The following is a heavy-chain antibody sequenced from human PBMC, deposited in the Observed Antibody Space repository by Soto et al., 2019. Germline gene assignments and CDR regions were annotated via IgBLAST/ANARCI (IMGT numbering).Heavy chain of an antibody. D-gene: IGHD1-26*01. V-gene: IGHV3-21*01. CDR3: AREDGVVGATSAFDY. CDR2: INGRGNYK. CDR1: GFTLTTYT. Sequence: LRLSCVASGFTLTTYTMNWVRQAPGMGLEWVASINGRGNYKYYTDSVEGRFTISRDNAENSLYLHMNSLGAEDTAVYYCAREDGVVGATSAFDYWGQGTLVTVSS. J-gene: IGHJ4*02.